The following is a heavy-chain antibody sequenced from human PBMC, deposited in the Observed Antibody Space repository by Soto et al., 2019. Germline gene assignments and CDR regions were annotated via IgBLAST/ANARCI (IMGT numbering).Heavy chain of an antibody. CDR2: IIPIFGTA. Sequence: ASVKVSCKASGGTFSSYAISWVRQAPGQGLEWMGGIIPIFGTANYAQKFQGRVTITADESTSTAYMELSSLRSEDTAVYYCARLAVAGPYYYYGMDVWGQGTTVTVSS. J-gene: IGHJ6*02. CDR1: GGTFSSYA. D-gene: IGHD6-19*01. V-gene: IGHV1-69*13. CDR3: ARLAVAGPYYYYGMDV.